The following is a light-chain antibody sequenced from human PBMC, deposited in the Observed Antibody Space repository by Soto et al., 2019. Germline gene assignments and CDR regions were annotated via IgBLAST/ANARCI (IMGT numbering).Light chain of an antibody. CDR2: DGI. CDR1: NSDVGSYNP. J-gene: IGLJ3*02. V-gene: IGLV2-23*01. CDR3: GSHAGNSNLV. Sequence: QSVLTQPASVSGSPGQSITISCTGTNSDVGSYNPVSWYQQHPGRAPKLMIYDGIKRPPGVSNRFSGSKSGNTASLTVSGLQTEDEADYYCGSHAGNSNLVFGGGTKLTVL.